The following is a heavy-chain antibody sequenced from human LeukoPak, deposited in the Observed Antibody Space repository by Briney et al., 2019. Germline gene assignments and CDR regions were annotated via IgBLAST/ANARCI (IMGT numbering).Heavy chain of an antibody. CDR1: GFTFSSYA. V-gene: IGHV4-38-2*01. D-gene: IGHD6-13*01. CDR2: IYYSGGT. J-gene: IGHJ6*03. Sequence: PGGSLRLSCAASGFTFSSYAMSWVRQAPGKGLEWIESIYYSGGTYYNPSLKSRITISLDTSKNQFSLRLSSVTAADTAVYYCSSHSRAGHYYFYYMVVWGKGTTVTVSS. CDR3: SSHSRAGHYYFYYMVV.